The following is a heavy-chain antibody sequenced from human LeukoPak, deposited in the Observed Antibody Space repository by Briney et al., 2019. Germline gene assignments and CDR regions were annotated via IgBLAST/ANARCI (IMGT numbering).Heavy chain of an antibody. CDR3: AKYVSAKGPPYALDV. D-gene: IGHD2/OR15-2a*01. V-gene: IGHV3-23*01. CDR1: EFTFSSYA. CDR2: ISASGGST. J-gene: IGHJ6*02. Sequence: GGSLRLSCAASEFTFSSYAMQWVRQAPGKGLEWVSGISASGGSTWYADSVKGRFAISRDHSKNTLYLQMNSLRAEDTAVYYCAKYVSAKGPPYALDVWGQGTTVTVSS.